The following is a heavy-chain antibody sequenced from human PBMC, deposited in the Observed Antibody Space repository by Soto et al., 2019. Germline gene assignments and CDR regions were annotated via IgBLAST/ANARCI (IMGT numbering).Heavy chain of an antibody. J-gene: IGHJ5*02. CDR3: ARVWGPIAVAVGWFDP. Sequence: ASVKVSCKASGYTFTSYGISWVRQAPGQGLEWMGWISAYNGNTNYAQKLQGRVTMTTDTPTSTAYKELRSLRSDDPVVYYCARVWGPIAVAVGWFDPWGEGTLVTFYS. V-gene: IGHV1-18*04. CDR2: ISAYNGNT. D-gene: IGHD6-19*01. CDR1: GYTFTSYG.